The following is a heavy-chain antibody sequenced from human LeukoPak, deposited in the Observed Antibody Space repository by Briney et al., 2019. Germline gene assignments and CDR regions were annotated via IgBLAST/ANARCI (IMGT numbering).Heavy chain of an antibody. CDR2: INHSGST. J-gene: IGHJ5*02. Sequence: SETLSLTCAVYGGSFSGYYWSWIRQPPGKGLEWIGEINHSGSTNYNPSLKSRVTISVDTSKNQFSLKLSSVTAADTAVYYCARAKYCSGGSCYPDPNWFDPWGQGTLVTVSS. D-gene: IGHD2-15*01. CDR3: ARAKYCSGGSCYPDPNWFDP. V-gene: IGHV4-34*01. CDR1: GGSFSGYY.